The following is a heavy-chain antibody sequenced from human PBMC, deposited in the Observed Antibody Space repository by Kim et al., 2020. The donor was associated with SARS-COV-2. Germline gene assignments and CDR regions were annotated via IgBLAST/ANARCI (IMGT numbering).Heavy chain of an antibody. CDR3: AKDRGKYYDILTGQCPLDY. CDR1: GFTFSSYA. V-gene: IGHV3-23*01. D-gene: IGHD3-9*01. CDR2: ISGSGGST. Sequence: GGSLRLSCAASGFTFSSYAMSWVRQAPGKGLEWVSAISGSGGSTYYADSVKGRFTISRDNSKNTLYLQMNSLRAEDTAVYYCAKDRGKYYDILTGQCPLDYWGQGTLVTVSS. J-gene: IGHJ4*02.